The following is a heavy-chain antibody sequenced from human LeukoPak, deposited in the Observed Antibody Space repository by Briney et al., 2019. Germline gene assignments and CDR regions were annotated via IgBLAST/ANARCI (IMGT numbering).Heavy chain of an antibody. D-gene: IGHD3-9*01. CDR3: AKDIGGILTGYYNYFDY. J-gene: IGHJ4*02. CDR2: IGTTKMR. CDR1: GFVFGNYE. V-gene: IGHV3-69-1*01. Sequence: GGSLRLSCDASGFVFGNYEMNWVRQAPGKGLEWIAFIGTTKMRQYADSVRGRFTISRDNAKNSLYLQMNSLRAEDTALYYCAKDIGGILTGYYNYFDYWGQGTLVTVSS.